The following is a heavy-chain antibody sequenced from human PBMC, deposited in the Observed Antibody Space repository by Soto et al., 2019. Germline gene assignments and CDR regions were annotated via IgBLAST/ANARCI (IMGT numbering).Heavy chain of an antibody. V-gene: IGHV1-69*06. J-gene: IGHJ6*02. Sequence: QVQLVQSGAEVKKPGSSVKVSCKASGGAFRSYPISWVRQAPGQGLEWMGGITPSFGAANYAQKFEGRVTISADKSTTTAAMELSNLTSEDTAVYYCARDDVAVATRVGMDVWGQGTTVSVAS. CDR2: ITPSFGAA. CDR1: GGAFRSYP. CDR3: ARDDVAVATRVGMDV. D-gene: IGHD6-19*01.